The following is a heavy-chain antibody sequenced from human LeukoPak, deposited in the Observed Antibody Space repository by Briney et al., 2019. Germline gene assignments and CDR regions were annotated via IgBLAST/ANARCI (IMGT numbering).Heavy chain of an antibody. CDR1: GGSLSSHY. V-gene: IGHV4-59*11. CDR2: TYYSGST. Sequence: SETLSLTCTVSGGSLSSHYWSWIRQPPGKGLEWIGYTYYSGSTNYNPGRNSRVSISVDTSKHQVSLSLSSVTAADTFVYYCAGEVTPYAFDIWGQGTMVTVSS. D-gene: IGHD4-23*01. CDR3: AGEVTPYAFDI. J-gene: IGHJ3*02.